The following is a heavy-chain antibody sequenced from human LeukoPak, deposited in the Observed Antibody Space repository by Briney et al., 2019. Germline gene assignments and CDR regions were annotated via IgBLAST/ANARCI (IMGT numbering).Heavy chain of an antibody. CDR1: GFTFSSYG. V-gene: IGHV3-30*02. CDR3: AKDQDGGSGWYTADFDY. J-gene: IGHJ4*02. Sequence: GGSLRLSCAASGFTFSSYGIHWVRQAPGKGLEWVAFIRYDGSNKYYADSVKGRFTISRDNSKNTLYLQMNSLRAEDTAVYYCAKDQDGGSGWYTADFDYWGQGTLVTVSS. D-gene: IGHD6-19*01. CDR2: IRYDGSNK.